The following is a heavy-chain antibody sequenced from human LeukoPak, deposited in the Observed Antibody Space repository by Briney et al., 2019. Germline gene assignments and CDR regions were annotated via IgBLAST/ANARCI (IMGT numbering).Heavy chain of an antibody. D-gene: IGHD2-15*01. CDR1: GFTFSSYW. V-gene: IGHV3-74*01. CDR2: INTDGSST. Sequence: PGGSLRLSCAASGFTFSSYWMHWVRQAPGKGLVWVSRINTDGSSTSYADSVKGRFTISRDNAKNSLYLQMNSLRAEDTAVYYCARDGTVWAYGYCSGGSCWSPPTGDFDYWGQGTLVTVSS. CDR3: ARDGTVWAYGYCSGGSCWSPPTGDFDY. J-gene: IGHJ4*02.